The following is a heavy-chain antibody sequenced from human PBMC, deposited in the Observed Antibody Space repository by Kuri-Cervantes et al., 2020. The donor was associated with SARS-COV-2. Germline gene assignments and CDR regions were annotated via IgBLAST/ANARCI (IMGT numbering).Heavy chain of an antibody. J-gene: IGHJ1*01. V-gene: IGHV4-34*01. CDR1: GGSFSGYY. CDR2: INYSGST. D-gene: IGHD1-26*01. Sequence: GSLRLSCAVYGGSFSGYYWSWIRQPPGKGLEWIGEINYSGSTNYNPSLKSRVTISVDTSKNQFSLKLSSVTAADTAVYYCARVSDSGSPRHPYFQHWGQGTLVTVSS. CDR3: ARVSDSGSPRHPYFQH.